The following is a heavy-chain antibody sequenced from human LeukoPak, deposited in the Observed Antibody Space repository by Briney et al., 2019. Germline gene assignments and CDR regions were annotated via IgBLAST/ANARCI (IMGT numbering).Heavy chain of an antibody. D-gene: IGHD2-21*02. J-gene: IGHJ6*03. V-gene: IGHV1-2*02. Sequence: ASVKVSCKASGYIFTGYYIHWVRQAPGQGLEWMGWINPNSGDTKYAQKFQGRVTMTRDTSNNTVYMDLTRLISDDTAMYYCARDGVFRFEVGDVYYYYMDVWGKGTTVIISS. CDR1: GYIFTGYY. CDR2: INPNSGDT. CDR3: ARDGVFRFEVGDVYYYYMDV.